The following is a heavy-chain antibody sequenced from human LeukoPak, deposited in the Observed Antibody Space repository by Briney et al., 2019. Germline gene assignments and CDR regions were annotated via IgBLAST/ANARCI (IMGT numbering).Heavy chain of an antibody. D-gene: IGHD2-2*01. J-gene: IGHJ4*02. CDR1: RDSISSSYW. V-gene: IGHV4-4*02. Sequence: PSETLSLTCAVSRDSISSSYWWTWVRQPPGKGLEWIGEIYHSGSTNYNPSLKSRVTISVDTSKNQFSLKLSSVTAADTAVYYCVGAYQLLGFDYWGQGTLVTVSS. CDR2: IYHSGST. CDR3: VGAYQLLGFDY.